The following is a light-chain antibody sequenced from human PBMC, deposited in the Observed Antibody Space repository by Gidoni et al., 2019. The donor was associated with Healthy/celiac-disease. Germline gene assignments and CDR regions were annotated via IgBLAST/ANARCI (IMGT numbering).Light chain of an antibody. Sequence: DIVMTQSPLSPPVTPGEPASISCRSSQSLLHSNGYNYLDWYLQNPGQSPQLLIYLGSNRASGVPDRFSGSGSGTDFTLKISRVEAEDVGVYYCMQALQTPLFTFGPGTKVDIK. V-gene: IGKV2-28*01. J-gene: IGKJ3*01. CDR1: QSLLHSNGYNY. CDR3: MQALQTPLFT. CDR2: LGS.